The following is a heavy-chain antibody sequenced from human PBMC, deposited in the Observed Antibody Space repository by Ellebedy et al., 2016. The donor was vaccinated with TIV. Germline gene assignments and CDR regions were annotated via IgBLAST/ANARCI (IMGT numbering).Heavy chain of an antibody. CDR2: INPNSGVT. CDR3: ARAPSIVYGSGSYRFGP. V-gene: IGHV1-2*04. CDR1: GYTFTGYY. J-gene: IGHJ5*02. D-gene: IGHD3-10*01. Sequence: AASVKVSCKASGYTFTGYYIHWVRQAPGQGLEWMGWINPNSGVTNYAQKFQDWVTMNRDTSITTAYMELSRLKSDDTAVYYCARAPSIVYGSGSYRFGPWGQGTLVTVSS.